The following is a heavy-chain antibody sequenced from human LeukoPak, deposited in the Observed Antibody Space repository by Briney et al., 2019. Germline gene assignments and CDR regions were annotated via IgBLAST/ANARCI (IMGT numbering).Heavy chain of an antibody. CDR2: ISSSGSTI. CDR3: AREGDSSGYSHFDY. CDR1: GFTFGDYA. V-gene: IGHV3-11*01. J-gene: IGHJ4*02. D-gene: IGHD3-22*01. Sequence: PGGSERLSCTASGFTFGDYAMSWFRQAPGKGLEWVSYISSSGSTIYYADSVKGRFTISRDNAKNSLYLQMNSLRAEDTAVYYCAREGDSSGYSHFDYWGQGTLVTVSS.